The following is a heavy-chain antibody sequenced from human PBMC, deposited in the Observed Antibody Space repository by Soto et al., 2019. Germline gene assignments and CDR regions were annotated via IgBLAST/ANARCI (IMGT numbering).Heavy chain of an antibody. CDR3: VRGGDYRFDY. J-gene: IGHJ4*02. D-gene: IGHD4-17*01. Sequence: QVPLQESGPGLVKPSGTLSLTCAVSSVSISSSIWWTWVRQPPGKGLEWIGEIYHSGSSNYNPSLKSRVTISVDNSKNQFTLKLTSVTAADTAVYYCVRGGDYRFDYWGQGALVTVSS. CDR1: SVSISSSIW. CDR2: IYHSGSS. V-gene: IGHV4-4*02.